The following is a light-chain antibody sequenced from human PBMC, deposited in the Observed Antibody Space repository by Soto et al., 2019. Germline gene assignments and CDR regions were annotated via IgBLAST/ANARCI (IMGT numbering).Light chain of an antibody. CDR2: WAS. Sequence: DIVMTQSPDSLSVSLGERATINCKSSQSVLYSSNNKNYLAWYQQKPGQPPKLVIHWASTREFGVPDRFSGSGSGTDFTLTISSLQAEDVAVYYCQQYYSLPLTFGGGTKVEIK. CDR1: QSVLYSSNNKNY. J-gene: IGKJ4*01. V-gene: IGKV4-1*01. CDR3: QQYYSLPLT.